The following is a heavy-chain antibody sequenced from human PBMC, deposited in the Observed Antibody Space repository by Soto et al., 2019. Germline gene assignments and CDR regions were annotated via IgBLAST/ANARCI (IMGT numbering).Heavy chain of an antibody. J-gene: IGHJ6*01. CDR2: ISSSNSYI. CDR3: AKGQGSYYYYGMDV. V-gene: IGHV3-21*04. Sequence: PGGSLRLSCAASGFTFSSCTMNWVRQAPGKGLEWVSSISSSNSYIYYAESVKGRFTISSDNAKNTLYLQMNSLRAEDTAVYYCAKGQGSYYYYGMDVWGQGTTVTVSS. CDR1: GFTFSSCT.